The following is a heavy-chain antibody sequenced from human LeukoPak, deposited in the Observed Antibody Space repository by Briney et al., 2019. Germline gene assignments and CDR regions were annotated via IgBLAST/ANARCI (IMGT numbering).Heavy chain of an antibody. D-gene: IGHD3-22*01. V-gene: IGHV3-30-3*01. CDR1: GFTFSSYA. Sequence: GGSLRLSCAASGFTFSSYAMHWVRQAPGKGLEWVAVISYDGSNKYYADSVKGRFTISRDNSKNTLYLQMNSLRAEDTAVYYCARVLTGGSGYYYVGAFDIWGQGTMVTVSS. CDR2: ISYDGSNK. J-gene: IGHJ3*02. CDR3: ARVLTGGSGYYYVGAFDI.